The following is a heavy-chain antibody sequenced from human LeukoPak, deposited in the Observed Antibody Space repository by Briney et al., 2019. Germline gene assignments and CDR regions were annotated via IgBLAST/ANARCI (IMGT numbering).Heavy chain of an antibody. CDR3: SRGSGWLSVY. Sequence: GVLRLSCTASGFTFGDYLMSWFRQAPGKGREWKGFINGGTTGYAASGKGRFTISRDDSTSNAYLQMNSLTTEDTAVYYCSRGSGWLSVYWGQGTLVTVSS. J-gene: IGHJ4*02. CDR2: INGGTT. D-gene: IGHD6-19*01. CDR1: GFTFGDYL. V-gene: IGHV3-49*03.